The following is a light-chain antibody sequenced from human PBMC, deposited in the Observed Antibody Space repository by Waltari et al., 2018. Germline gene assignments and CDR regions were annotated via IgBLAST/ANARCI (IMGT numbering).Light chain of an antibody. J-gene: IGKJ1*01. CDR1: HSVSSSH. CDR3: QQYGSSPRT. V-gene: IGKV3-20*01. Sequence: EIVLTQSPGTLSLSPGERATLSCRASHSVSSSHLAWYQQKPGQAPRLLIYGASSRATGIPDRFSGSGSGTDFTLTISRLEPEDFAVYYCQQYGSSPRTFGQGTKVEIK. CDR2: GAS.